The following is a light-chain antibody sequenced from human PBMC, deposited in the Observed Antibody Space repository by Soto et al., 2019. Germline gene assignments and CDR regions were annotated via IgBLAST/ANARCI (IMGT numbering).Light chain of an antibody. Sequence: DIQMTQSPSTLSASEGDRVTVSCRASQSVSIWLAWYQQKPGRAPKLLIYKSSILESGVPSRFSGSGSGTDFTLTINSLQPQDSATYYCQQYYSYQTFGQGTKVDIK. CDR3: QQYYSYQT. CDR1: QSVSIW. J-gene: IGKJ1*01. CDR2: KSS. V-gene: IGKV1-5*03.